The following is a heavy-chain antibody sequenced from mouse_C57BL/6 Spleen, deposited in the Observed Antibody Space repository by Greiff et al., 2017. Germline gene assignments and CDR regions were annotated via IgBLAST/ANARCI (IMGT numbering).Heavy chain of an antibody. V-gene: IGHV14-3*01. CDR2: IDPANGNT. CDR3: ARRTTVVATDFDV. J-gene: IGHJ1*03. D-gene: IGHD1-1*01. Sequence: VHVKQSVAELVRPGASVKLSCTASGFNIKNTYMHWVKQRPEQGLEWIGRIDPANGNTKYAPKFQGKATITADTSSNTAYLQLSSLTSEDTAIYYCARRTTVVATDFDVWGTGTTVTVSS. CDR1: GFNIKNTY.